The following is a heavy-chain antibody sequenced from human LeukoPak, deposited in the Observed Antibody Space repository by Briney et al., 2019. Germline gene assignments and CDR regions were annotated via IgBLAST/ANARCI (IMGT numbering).Heavy chain of an antibody. CDR2: IIPIFGTA. CDR1: GYTFIRYY. D-gene: IGHD2-2*01. Sequence: GASVTVSFTASGYTFIRYYMHWVRQAPGQGLEWMGGIIPIFGTANYAQKFQGRVTITADESTNTAYMELSSLTSEDTAMYYCARDAYRNCSSTSCYWFDPWGQGTLVTVSS. V-gene: IGHV1-69*13. J-gene: IGHJ5*02. CDR3: ARDAYRNCSSTSCYWFDP.